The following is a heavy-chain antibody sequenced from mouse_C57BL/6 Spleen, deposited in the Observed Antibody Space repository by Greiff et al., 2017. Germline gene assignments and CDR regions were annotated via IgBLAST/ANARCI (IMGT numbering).Heavy chain of an antibody. V-gene: IGHV5-17*01. CDR3: ARAKYDGYSWFAY. Sequence: EVMLVESGGGLVKPGGSLKLSCAASGFTFSDYGMHWVRQAPEKGLEWVAYISSGSSTIYYADTVKGRFTISRDNAKNTLFLQMTSLRSEDTAMYYCARAKYDGYSWFAYWGQGTLVTVSA. CDR2: ISSGSSTI. CDR1: GFTFSDYG. D-gene: IGHD2-3*01. J-gene: IGHJ3*01.